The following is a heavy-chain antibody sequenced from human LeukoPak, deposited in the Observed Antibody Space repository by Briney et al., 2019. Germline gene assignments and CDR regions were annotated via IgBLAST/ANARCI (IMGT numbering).Heavy chain of an antibody. CDR3: ARDPGSGGNFDY. CDR2: INPNSGGT. J-gene: IGHJ4*02. D-gene: IGHD4-23*01. V-gene: IGHV1-2*02. Sequence: ASVTVSCKASGYTFTGYYMHWVRQAPGQGLEWMGWINPNSGGTNYTQKFQGRVTMTRDTSISTAYMELSRLRSDDTAVYYCARDPGSGGNFDYWGQGTLVTVSS. CDR1: GYTFTGYY.